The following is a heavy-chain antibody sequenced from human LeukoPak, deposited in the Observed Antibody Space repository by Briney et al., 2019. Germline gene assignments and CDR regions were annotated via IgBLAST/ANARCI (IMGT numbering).Heavy chain of an antibody. CDR3: ARGYTSGWSNWFDP. J-gene: IGHJ5*02. CDR1: GGSFSGYY. D-gene: IGHD6-13*01. V-gene: IGHV4-34*01. CDR2: INHSGST. Sequence: PSETLSLTCAVYGGSFSGYYWSWIRQPPGKGLEWIGEINHSGSTNYNPSLKSRVTISVDTSKNQFSLKLSSVTAADTAVYYCARGYTSGWSNWFDPWGQGTLVTVSS.